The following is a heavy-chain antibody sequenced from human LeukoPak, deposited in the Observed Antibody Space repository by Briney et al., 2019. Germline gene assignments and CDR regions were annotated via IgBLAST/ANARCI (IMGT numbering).Heavy chain of an antibody. CDR3: ARASSHYDYVWGSYRHSYYYYGMDV. J-gene: IGHJ6*02. CDR1: GYTFTSYG. D-gene: IGHD3-16*02. V-gene: IGHV1-18*01. CDR2: ISAYNGNT. Sequence: ASVKVSCKASGYTFTSYGISWVRQAPGQGLEWMGWISAYNGNTNYAQKLQGRVTMTTDTSTSTAYMELRSLRSDDTAVYYCARASSHYDYVWGSYRHSYYYYGMDVWGQGTTVTVSS.